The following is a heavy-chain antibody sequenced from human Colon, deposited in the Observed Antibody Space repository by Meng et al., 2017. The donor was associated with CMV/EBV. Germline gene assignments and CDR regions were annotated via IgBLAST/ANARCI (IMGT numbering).Heavy chain of an antibody. V-gene: IGHV7-4-1*02. D-gene: IGHD4-17*01. CDR1: GYTFTSYA. J-gene: IGHJ4*02. CDR2: INTNTGNP. Sequence: GYTFTSYAMNWVRQAPGKGLEWMGWINTNTGNPTYEKGFTGRFVFSLDTSVSTAYLQISSLKAEDTAVYYCAREWLDGDYGSLYFDYWGQGTLVTVSS. CDR3: AREWLDGDYGSLYFDY.